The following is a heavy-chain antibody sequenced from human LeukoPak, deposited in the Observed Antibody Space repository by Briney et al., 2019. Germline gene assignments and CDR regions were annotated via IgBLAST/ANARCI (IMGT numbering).Heavy chain of an antibody. CDR2: IYYSGST. CDR1: GFTFSSHA. CDR3: AREEGYGDGSFDY. Sequence: GSLRLSCAASGFTFSSHAMSWIRQSPGKGLEWIGYIYYSGSTNYNPSLKSRVTISVDTSKNQFSLKLSSVTAADTAVYYCAREEGYGDGSFDYWGQGTLVTVSS. J-gene: IGHJ4*02. D-gene: IGHD4-17*01. V-gene: IGHV4-59*11.